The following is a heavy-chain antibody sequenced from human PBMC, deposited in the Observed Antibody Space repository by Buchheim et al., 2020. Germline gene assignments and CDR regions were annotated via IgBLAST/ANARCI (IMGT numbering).Heavy chain of an antibody. Sequence: QVQLVESGGGVVQPGRSLRLSCAASGFTFSSYGMHWVRQAPGKGLEWVAVISYDGSNKYYADSVKGRFTISRDNAKNTLYLQMKSLRAEDTAVYYCAKERSLTYYDSSGPSDDWGKGTL. D-gene: IGHD3-22*01. CDR2: ISYDGSNK. CDR3: AKERSLTYYDSSGPSDD. J-gene: IGHJ4*02. V-gene: IGHV3-30*18. CDR1: GFTFSSYG.